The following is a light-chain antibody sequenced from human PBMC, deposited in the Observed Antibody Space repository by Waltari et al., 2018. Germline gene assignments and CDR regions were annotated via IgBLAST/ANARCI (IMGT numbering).Light chain of an antibody. V-gene: IGKV1-5*03. CDR1: QSIHMW. CDR3: QQYDRYPET. CDR2: KAS. J-gene: IGKJ2*01. Sequence: DTRLTQSPSTLSASVGDRVTMTCRGSQSIHMWLAWYQQKPGRAPTLLIYKASILQSGVPSRFSGSGSGTEFTLTIAGLRPDDIGTYYCQQYDRYPETFGQGT.